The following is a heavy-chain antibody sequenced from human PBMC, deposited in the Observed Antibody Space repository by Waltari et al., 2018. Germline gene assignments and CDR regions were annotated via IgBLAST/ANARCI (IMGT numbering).Heavy chain of an antibody. Sequence: QVQLVQSGAEVKKPGSSVKVSCKASGGTFSSYAISWVRQAPGQGLEWMGGIIPIFGTANDPQKFQGRVTITADEATSTAYMELSSLRSEDTAVYYCAVGVVVVTAIRPYYYYYGMDVWGQGTTVTVSS. V-gene: IGHV1-69*12. CDR3: AVGVVVVTAIRPYYYYYGMDV. CDR1: GGTFSSYA. J-gene: IGHJ6*02. CDR2: IIPIFGTA. D-gene: IGHD2-21*02.